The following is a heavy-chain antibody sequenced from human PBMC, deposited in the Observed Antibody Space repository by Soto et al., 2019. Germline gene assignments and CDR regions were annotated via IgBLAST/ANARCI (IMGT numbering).Heavy chain of an antibody. D-gene: IGHD2-15*01. CDR3: ARENPGYCSGGSCYSLDY. Sequence: QVQLVESGGGVVQPGRSLRLSCAASGFTFSSYGMHWVRQAPGKGLEWVEVIWYDGSNKYYADSVKGRFTISRDNSKNTLYLQMNSLRAEDTAVYYCARENPGYCSGGSCYSLDYWGQGTLVTVSS. CDR1: GFTFSSYG. CDR2: IWYDGSNK. V-gene: IGHV3-33*01. J-gene: IGHJ4*02.